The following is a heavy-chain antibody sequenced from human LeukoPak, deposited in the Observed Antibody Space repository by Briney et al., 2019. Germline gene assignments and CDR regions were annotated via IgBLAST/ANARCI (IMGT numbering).Heavy chain of an antibody. V-gene: IGHV4-59*12. Sequence: SETLSLTCTVSGASITNYYWSWIRQPPGKGPEWIGYIYYSGSTNYNPSLKSRVTISADTSKNQFSLRLTSMTAADTAVYFCARLLDPLGYCAGGICYLDYWGLGTLVTVSS. CDR2: IYYSGST. CDR1: GASITNYY. J-gene: IGHJ4*02. CDR3: ARLLDPLGYCAGGICYLDY. D-gene: IGHD2-8*02.